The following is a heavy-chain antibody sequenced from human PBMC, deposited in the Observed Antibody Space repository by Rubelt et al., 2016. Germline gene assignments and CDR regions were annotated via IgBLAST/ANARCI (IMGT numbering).Heavy chain of an antibody. V-gene: IGHV3-66*01. D-gene: IGHD2-21*01. CDR2: IYSGGST. CDR1: GFTVSSNY. CDR3: ARVRAIWDAFDI. Sequence: VQLVESGGGVVQPGGSLRLSCAASGFTVSSNYMSWVRQAPGKGLEWVSVIYSGGSTYYADSVKGRFTISRDNSKNTLYLQMNSLRAEDTAVYYCARVRAIWDAFDIWGQGTMVTVSS. J-gene: IGHJ3*02.